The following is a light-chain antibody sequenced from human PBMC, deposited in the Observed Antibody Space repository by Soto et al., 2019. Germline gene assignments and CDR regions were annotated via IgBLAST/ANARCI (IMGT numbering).Light chain of an antibody. CDR1: QVISNY. J-gene: IGKJ1*01. CDR2: AAS. Sequence: DIHMTHSPSSLSASVGDRVTITCRASQVISNYLAWCQQKPGKIPNLLIFAASTLQSGVPSRFSGSGSGTDFTLTISSLQPEDVATYYCQMYDSAPTWAFGQGTKV. V-gene: IGKV1-27*01. CDR3: QMYDSAPTWA.